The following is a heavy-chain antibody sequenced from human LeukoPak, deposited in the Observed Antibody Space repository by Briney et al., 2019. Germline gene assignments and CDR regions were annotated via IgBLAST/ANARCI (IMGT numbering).Heavy chain of an antibody. CDR1: GFTFTRYW. D-gene: IGHD3-10*01. Sequence: QTGGSLRLSCAASGFTFTRYWMTWVRQAPGKGLEWVANIKHDGSERDYVDSVKGRFTISRDNAKNSVYLQMNSLRAEDTAVYYCARDMGYGSGSYYGLWGQGTLVTVSS. V-gene: IGHV3-7*01. CDR2: IKHDGSER. J-gene: IGHJ4*02. CDR3: ARDMGYGSGSYYGL.